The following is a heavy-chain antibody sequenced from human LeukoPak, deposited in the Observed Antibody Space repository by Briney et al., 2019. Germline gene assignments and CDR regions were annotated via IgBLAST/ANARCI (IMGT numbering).Heavy chain of an antibody. D-gene: IGHD6-19*01. Sequence: GGSLRLSCAASGFTFSSYAMSWVRQAPGKGLEWVSAISGSGGSTYYADSVEGRFTISRDNSKNTLYLQMNSLRAEDTAVYYCAKPNSGWYGIFDYWGQGTLVTVSS. CDR3: AKPNSGWYGIFDY. CDR2: ISGSGGST. CDR1: GFTFSSYA. V-gene: IGHV3-23*01. J-gene: IGHJ4*02.